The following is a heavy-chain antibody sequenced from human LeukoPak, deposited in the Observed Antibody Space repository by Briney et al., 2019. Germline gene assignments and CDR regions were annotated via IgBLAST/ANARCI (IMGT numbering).Heavy chain of an antibody. D-gene: IGHD4-17*01. J-gene: IGHJ3*02. V-gene: IGHV3-53*01. CDR2: LYSGGST. CDR3: ARDRVGTTHAFDI. Sequence: GGSLRLSCAASGFTVSSNYMSWVRQAPGKGLEWVSVLYSGGSTYYADSVKGRFTISRDNSKNTLCLQMNSLRADDTAVYYCARDRVGTTHAFDIWGQGTMVTVSA. CDR1: GFTVSSNY.